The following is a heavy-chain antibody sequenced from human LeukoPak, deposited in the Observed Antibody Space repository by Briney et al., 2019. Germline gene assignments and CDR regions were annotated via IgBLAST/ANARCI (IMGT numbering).Heavy chain of an antibody. V-gene: IGHV1-69*04. J-gene: IGHJ3*02. CDR1: GGTFSSYA. CDR3: AREEDIVVVVAATGAFDI. Sequence: SVKVSCKASGGTFSSYAISWVRQAPGQGLEWMGRIIPILGIANYAQKFQGRVTITADKSTSTAYMELSSLRSEDTAVYYCAREEDIVVVVAATGAFDIWGQGTMVTVSS. CDR2: IIPILGIA. D-gene: IGHD2-15*01.